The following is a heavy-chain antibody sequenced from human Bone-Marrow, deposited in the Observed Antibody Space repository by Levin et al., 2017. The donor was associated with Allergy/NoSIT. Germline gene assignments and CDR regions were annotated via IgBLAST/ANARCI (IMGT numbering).Heavy chain of an antibody. CDR1: GFDVSRNY. Sequence: GGSLRLSCAASGFDVSRNYVKWVRQAPGKGLEWVSLVYSGGDTYYADSVKGRFTISRDKSTNTMFLQMNNLRVEDTALYYCARDVGPWGPGTLVTVSS. CDR2: VYSGGDT. D-gene: IGHD1-26*01. CDR3: ARDVGP. J-gene: IGHJ5*02. V-gene: IGHV3-66*01.